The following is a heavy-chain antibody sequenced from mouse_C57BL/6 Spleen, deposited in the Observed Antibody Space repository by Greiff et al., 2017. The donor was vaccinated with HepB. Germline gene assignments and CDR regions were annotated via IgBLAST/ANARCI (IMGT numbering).Heavy chain of an antibody. V-gene: IGHV1-81*01. CDR1: GYTFTSYG. Sequence: VQLQQSGAELARPGASVKLSCKASGYTFTSYGISWVKQRTGQGLVWIGEIYPRSGNTYYNEKFKGKATLTADKSSSTAYMELRSLTSEDSAVYFCARSPLGLAFDYWGQGTTLTVSS. J-gene: IGHJ2*01. CDR3: ARSPLGLAFDY. D-gene: IGHD4-1*01. CDR2: IYPRSGNT.